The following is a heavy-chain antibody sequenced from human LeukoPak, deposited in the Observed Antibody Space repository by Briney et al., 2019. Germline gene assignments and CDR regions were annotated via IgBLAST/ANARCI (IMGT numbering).Heavy chain of an antibody. J-gene: IGHJ4*02. CDR3: ARSRYYGGNLWFLDY. D-gene: IGHD4-23*01. CDR2: IYPGDSDT. CDR1: GYSFTSYW. V-gene: IGHV5-51*01. Sequence: GESLKISCKGSGYSFTSYWIGWVRQMPGKGLEWMGIIYPGDSDTRYSPSFQGQVTISADESISTAYLQWSSLKASDTAMYYCARSRYYGGNLWFLDYWGQGTLVTVSS.